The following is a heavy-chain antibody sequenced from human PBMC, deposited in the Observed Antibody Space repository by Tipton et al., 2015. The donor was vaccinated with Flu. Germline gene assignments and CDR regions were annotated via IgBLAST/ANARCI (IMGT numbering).Heavy chain of an antibody. D-gene: IGHD3-3*01. CDR3: ARLQGLYYLDLPDYYYHSMDV. CDR1: GDSVSNFY. CDR2: VHHSGRT. V-gene: IGHV4-59*08. J-gene: IGHJ6*02. Sequence: TLSLTCSVSGDSVSNFYWSWIRQPPGRGLEWIGYVHHSGRTNYNPSLTSRLTISLDTSKNQFSLRLTSVTAADAAVYYCARLQGLYYLDLPDYYYHSMDVWGQGTTVTVSS.